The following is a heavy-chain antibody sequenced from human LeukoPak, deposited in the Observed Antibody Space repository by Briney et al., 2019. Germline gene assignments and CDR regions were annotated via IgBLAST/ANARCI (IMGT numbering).Heavy chain of an antibody. CDR3: ARLVVDTAMVYYYYYGMDV. CDR2: IYYSGST. D-gene: IGHD5-18*01. J-gene: IGHJ6*02. V-gene: IGHV4-39*01. Sequence: SETLSLTCTVSGGSLSSSSYYWGWLRQPPGKGLEWIGSIYYSGSTYYNPSLKSRVTISVDTSKNQFSLKLSSVTAADTAVYYCARLVVDTAMVYYYYYGMDVWGQGTTVTVSS. CDR1: GGSLSSSSYY.